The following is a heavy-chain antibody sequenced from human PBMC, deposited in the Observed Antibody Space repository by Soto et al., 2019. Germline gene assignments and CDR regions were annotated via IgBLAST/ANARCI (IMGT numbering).Heavy chain of an antibody. J-gene: IGHJ4*02. V-gene: IGHV4-31*03. CDR2: IYYSGST. CDR1: GGSINTAGYY. D-gene: IGHD3-22*01. CDR3: VRGGGHYDNSGYHTFDY. Sequence: QVQLQESGPGLVKASETLSLTCTVSGGSINTAGYYWSWIRQHPGKGLEWIGYIYYSGSTSYNPSLKSRVTISIDTSKNPFSLKLSSVTAADTAVYFCVRGGGHYDNSGYHTFDYWGQGTLVTVSS.